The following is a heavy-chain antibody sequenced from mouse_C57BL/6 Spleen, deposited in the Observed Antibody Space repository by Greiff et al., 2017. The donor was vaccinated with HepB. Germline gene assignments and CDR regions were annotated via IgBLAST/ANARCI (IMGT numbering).Heavy chain of an antibody. J-gene: IGHJ4*01. Sequence: EVKLMESGPGLVKPSQSLSLTCSVTGYSITSGYYWNWIPQFPGNKLEWMGYISYDGSNNYNPSLKNRISITRDTSKNQFFLKLNSVTTEDTATYYCARGTGGGFYYAMDYWGQGTSVTVSS. D-gene: IGHD4-1*01. CDR3: ARGTGGGFYYAMDY. CDR2: ISYDGSN. CDR1: GYSITSGYY. V-gene: IGHV3-6*01.